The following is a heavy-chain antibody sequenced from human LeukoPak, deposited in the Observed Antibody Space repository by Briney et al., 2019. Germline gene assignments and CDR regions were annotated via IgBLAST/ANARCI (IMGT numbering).Heavy chain of an antibody. CDR1: GFTFSDAW. Sequence: GGSLRLSCAASGFTFSDAWMSWVRQASGRGLEWVGRIKIKTDGGTADYAAPVKGRFTISRDDSKNTIYLQMNSLKTEDTAVYYCTSSGSRWDYFDYWGQGTLATVSS. CDR3: TSSGSRWDYFDY. V-gene: IGHV3-15*05. J-gene: IGHJ4*02. CDR2: IKIKTDGGTA. D-gene: IGHD4-23*01.